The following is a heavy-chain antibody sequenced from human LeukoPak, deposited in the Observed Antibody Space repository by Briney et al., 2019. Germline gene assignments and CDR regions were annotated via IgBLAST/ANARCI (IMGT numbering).Heavy chain of an antibody. CDR2: ISSSSSYI. V-gene: IGHV3-21*01. CDR3: ASLGYFDCLLYGNPFDY. D-gene: IGHD3-9*01. J-gene: IGHJ4*02. Sequence: GGSLRLSCAASGFTFSSSSMNWVRQAPGKGLGWVSSISSSSSYIYYADSVKCRFTISRDNAKNSLCLQMNSLRAEDTAVYYCASLGYFDCLLYGNPFDYWGQGTLVTVSS. CDR1: GFTFSSSS.